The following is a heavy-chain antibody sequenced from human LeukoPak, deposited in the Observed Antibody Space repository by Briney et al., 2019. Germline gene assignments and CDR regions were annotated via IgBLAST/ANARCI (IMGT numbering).Heavy chain of an antibody. V-gene: IGHV1-2*02. CDR3: ARAPVAGTTWGDY. Sequence: GASVKVSCKASGYTFTGYYMHWVRQAPGQGLEWMGWINPNSGGTNYAQKFRGRVTTTRDTSISTACMELSRLRSDDTAVYYCARAPVAGTTWGDYWGQGTLVTVSS. CDR2: INPNSGGT. D-gene: IGHD6-19*01. CDR1: GYTFTGYY. J-gene: IGHJ4*02.